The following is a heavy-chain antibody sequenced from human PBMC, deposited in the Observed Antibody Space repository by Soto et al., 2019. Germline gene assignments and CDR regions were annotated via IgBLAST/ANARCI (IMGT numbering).Heavy chain of an antibody. CDR1: GGSVSSDGYY. Sequence: SETLSLTCIVSGGSVSSDGYYWTWVRQPPGKGLEWIGYVYSGGNANYNPALKSRVSTSKDTSTNQFSLKMRSVTTADTAVYYCARDSEYSYGPCYYFGLDVWGRGTTVTVSS. CDR3: ARDSEYSYGPCYYFGLDV. D-gene: IGHD2-21*01. CDR2: VYSGGNA. J-gene: IGHJ6*02. V-gene: IGHV4-61*08.